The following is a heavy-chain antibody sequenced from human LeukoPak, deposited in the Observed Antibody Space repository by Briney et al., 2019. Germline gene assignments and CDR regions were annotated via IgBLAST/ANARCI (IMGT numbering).Heavy chain of an antibody. Sequence: GGSLRLSCAASGFTFSDFYMSWIRQAPGKGLEWVSYISSSASTIYYADSVRGRFTISRDNAKNSLYLQMNSLRAEDTAVYYCARSQDSGVSERRSRFTQRFIAAAVTDFDYWGQGTLVTVSS. D-gene: IGHD6-13*01. V-gene: IGHV3-11*01. CDR3: ARSQDSGVSERRSRFTQRFIAAAVTDFDY. CDR2: ISSSASTI. J-gene: IGHJ4*02. CDR1: GFTFSDFY.